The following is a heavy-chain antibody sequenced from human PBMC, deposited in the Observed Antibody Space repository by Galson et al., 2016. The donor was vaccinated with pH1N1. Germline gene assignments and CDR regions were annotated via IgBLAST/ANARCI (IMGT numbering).Heavy chain of an antibody. CDR3: AKREKKGGTTSCYPY. CDR1: GFTFGNYW. V-gene: IGHV3-23*01. D-gene: IGHD2-2*01. J-gene: IGHJ4*02. Sequence: LRLSCAASGFTFGNYWMHWVRQVPGKGLEWVSDISDSGDTTYYADSVKGRFSISRDSSKNTLYLQMNSLRGEDTAVYYCAKREKKGGTTSCYPYWGQGTLVTVSS. CDR2: ISDSGDTT.